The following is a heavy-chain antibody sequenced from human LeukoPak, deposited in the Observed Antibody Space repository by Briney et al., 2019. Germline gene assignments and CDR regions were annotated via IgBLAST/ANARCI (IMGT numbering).Heavy chain of an antibody. D-gene: IGHD6-19*01. CDR2: IYYSGST. J-gene: IGHJ4*02. CDR1: GGSISSSSYY. CDR3: ARPSFAVAGGFDY. V-gene: IGHV4-39*01. Sequence: SETLPLTCTVSGGSISSSSYYWGWIRQPPGKGLEWIGSIYYSGSTYYNPSLKSRVTISVDTSKNQFSLKLSSVTAADTAVYYCARPSFAVAGGFDYWGQGTLVTVSS.